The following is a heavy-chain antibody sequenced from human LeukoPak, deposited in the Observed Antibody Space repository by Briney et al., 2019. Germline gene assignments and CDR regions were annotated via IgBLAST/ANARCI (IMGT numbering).Heavy chain of an antibody. Sequence: PGGSLRLSCAASGFTFSSYAMHWVRQAPGKGLGWVAVISYDGSNKYYADSVKGRFTISRDNSKNTLYLQMNSLRAEDTAVYYCAKNIAAGDSSGYYYYYMDVWGKGTTVTVSS. CDR3: AKNIAAGDSSGYYYYYMDV. D-gene: IGHD6-13*01. CDR1: GFTFSSYA. V-gene: IGHV3-30-3*02. J-gene: IGHJ6*03. CDR2: ISYDGSNK.